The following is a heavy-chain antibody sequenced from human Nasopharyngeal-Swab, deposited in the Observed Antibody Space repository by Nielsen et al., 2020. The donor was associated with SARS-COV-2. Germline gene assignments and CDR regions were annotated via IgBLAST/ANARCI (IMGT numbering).Heavy chain of an antibody. Sequence: ASVKVSCKASGYTFTSYAMHWVRQAPGQRLEWMGWINAGNGNTKYSQKFQGRVTITRDTSASTAYMELSSLRSEDTAVYYCARDSRTKSHYSGNPFARFDPWGQGTLVTVSS. V-gene: IGHV1-3*01. CDR2: INAGNGNT. CDR3: ARDSRTKSHYSGNPFARFDP. CDR1: GYTFTSYA. J-gene: IGHJ5*02. D-gene: IGHD1-26*01.